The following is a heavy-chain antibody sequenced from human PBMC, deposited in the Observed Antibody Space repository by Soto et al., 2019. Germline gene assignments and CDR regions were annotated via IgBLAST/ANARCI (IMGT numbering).Heavy chain of an antibody. Sequence: QVQLVESGGGVVQPGRSLRLSCAASGFTFSSYGMHWVRQAPGKGLEWMAVISYDGSNKYYADSVKGRFTISRDNSKNTLYLQMNGLRAEDTAVYYCAKSWTNDVGDSWGQGTLVTVSS. CDR3: AKSWTNDVGDS. CDR1: GFTFSSYG. D-gene: IGHD1-1*01. V-gene: IGHV3-30*18. J-gene: IGHJ4*02. CDR2: ISYDGSNK.